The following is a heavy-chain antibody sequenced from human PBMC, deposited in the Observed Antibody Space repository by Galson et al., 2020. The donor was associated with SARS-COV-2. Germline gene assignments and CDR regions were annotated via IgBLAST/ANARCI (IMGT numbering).Heavy chain of an antibody. Sequence: SETLSLTCAVSGGSISSGDYSWSWIRQAPGKGLEWIGYIYHSGYTHYQPSLKSRVTMSLDMSNNQFSLRLTSVIAADTAVYYCARLMTYELASVGDYYYGMDVWGQGTTVTVSS. V-gene: IGHV4-30-4*07. D-gene: IGHD1-26*01. CDR3: ARLMTYELASVGDYYYGMDV. J-gene: IGHJ6*02. CDR1: GGSISSGDYS. CDR2: IYHSGYT.